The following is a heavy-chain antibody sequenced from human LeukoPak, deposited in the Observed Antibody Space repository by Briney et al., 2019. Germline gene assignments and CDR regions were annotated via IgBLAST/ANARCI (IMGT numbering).Heavy chain of an antibody. D-gene: IGHD4-23*01. CDR1: GFTFSSYA. Sequence: GGSLRLSCAASGFTFSSYAMNWVRQAPGKGLEWVSHISSSGSTMYYADSVKGRFTISRDNVKNSLYLQMNSLRAEDTAVYYCAREGEGGKVQTYDYWGQGTLVTVSS. J-gene: IGHJ4*02. CDR3: AREGEGGKVQTYDY. V-gene: IGHV3-48*01. CDR2: ISSSGSTM.